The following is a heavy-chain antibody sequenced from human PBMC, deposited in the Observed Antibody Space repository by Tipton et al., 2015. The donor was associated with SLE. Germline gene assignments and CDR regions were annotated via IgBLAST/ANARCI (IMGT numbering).Heavy chain of an antibody. J-gene: IGHJ4*02. D-gene: IGHD6-13*01. CDR1: GGSISSHY. Sequence: GLVKPSETLSLTCTVSGGSISSHYWSWIRQPPGKGLEWIGSIYYSGSTYYNPSLKSRVTISVDTSKNQFSLKLSSVTAADTAVYYCARRPADSSFDYWGQGTLVTVSS. CDR3: ARRPADSSFDY. V-gene: IGHV4-59*05. CDR2: IYYSGST.